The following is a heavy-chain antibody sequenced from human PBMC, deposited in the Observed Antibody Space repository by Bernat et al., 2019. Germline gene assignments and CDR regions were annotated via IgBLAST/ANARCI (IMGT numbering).Heavy chain of an antibody. CDR2: ISYTGNT. J-gene: IGHJ4*02. Sequence: QVQLRESGPGLVKPSETLSLTCTVSGGFISSHYWSWIRQAPGKGLEFIGHISYTGNTNYNPSLSSRVIISLDMSKNQFCMRLNSVTAADTAIYYCASAPNPNYFDFWGQGTLVTVSS. V-gene: IGHV4-59*11. D-gene: IGHD1-14*01. CDR1: GGFISSHY. CDR3: ASAPNPNYFDF.